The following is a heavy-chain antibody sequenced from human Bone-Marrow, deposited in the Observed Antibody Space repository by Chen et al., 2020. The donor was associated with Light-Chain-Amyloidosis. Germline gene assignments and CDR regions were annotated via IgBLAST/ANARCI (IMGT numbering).Heavy chain of an antibody. CDR2: ISSSGSTI. V-gene: IGHV3-48*03. CDR3: ARGPIAAAFVGYFDY. Sequence: EVQLVESGGGLVQPGGSLRLSCAASGFTFSSYEMNWDRQAPGKGLEWVSYISSSGSTIYYADAVKGRFTISRDNAKNSLYLQMNSLRAEDTAVYYCARGPIAAAFVGYFDYWGQGTLVTVSS. J-gene: IGHJ4*02. D-gene: IGHD6-13*01. CDR1: GFTFSSYE.